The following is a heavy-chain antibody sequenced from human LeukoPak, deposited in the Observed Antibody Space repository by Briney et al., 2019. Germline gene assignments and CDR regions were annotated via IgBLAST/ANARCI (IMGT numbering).Heavy chain of an antibody. CDR1: GFTFSSYG. CDR2: ISGSGGST. D-gene: IGHD3-3*02. J-gene: IGHJ6*03. Sequence: GGSLRLSCAASGFTFSSYGMSWVRQAPGKGLEWVSAISGSGGSTYYADSVKGRFTISRDNSKNTLYLQMNSLRAEDTAVYYCARHFRYYPYYYMDVWGKGTTVTISS. V-gene: IGHV3-23*01. CDR3: ARHFRYYPYYYMDV.